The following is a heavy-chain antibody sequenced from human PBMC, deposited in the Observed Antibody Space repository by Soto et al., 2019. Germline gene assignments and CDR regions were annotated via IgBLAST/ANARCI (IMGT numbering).Heavy chain of an antibody. CDR1: GFTFHTAA. D-gene: IGHD1-26*01. Sequence: EGQLLDSGGGFVQPGGSQRLSCVGSGFTFHTAAMTWVRQAPGKGLEWVSTIRGNGVSTYYADSVKGRFTISRDNSKNTLYLQMNSLRAEDTAIYFCAKWGAQSLFDYWGQGTLVTVSS. J-gene: IGHJ4*02. CDR2: IRGNGVST. V-gene: IGHV3-23*01. CDR3: AKWGAQSLFDY.